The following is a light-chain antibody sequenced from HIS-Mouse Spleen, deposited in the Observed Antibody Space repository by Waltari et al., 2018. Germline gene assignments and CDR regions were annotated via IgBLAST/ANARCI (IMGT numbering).Light chain of an antibody. Sequence: SYVLTQPPSVSVAPGKTARITCWGNKLGSKRVHWYQQKPGQAPVLVVYDDSAAPSGIPERFSGSNSGNTATLTISRVEAGDEADYYCQVWDSSSDHVVFGGGTKLTVL. V-gene: IGLV3-21*03. CDR1: KLGSKR. J-gene: IGLJ2*01. CDR3: QVWDSSSDHVV. CDR2: DDS.